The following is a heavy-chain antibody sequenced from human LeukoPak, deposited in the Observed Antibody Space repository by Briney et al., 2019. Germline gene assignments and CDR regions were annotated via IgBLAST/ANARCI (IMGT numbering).Heavy chain of an antibody. V-gene: IGHV3-21*01. CDR2: ISSSSSYI. D-gene: IGHD2-21*01. CDR3: ARGSGVVVMGTYNWFDP. CDR1: GFTFSSYS. J-gene: IGHJ5*02. Sequence: GGSLRLSCAASGFTFSSYSMNWVRQAPGKGLEWVSSISSSSSYIYYADSVKGRFTISRDNAKNSLYLQMSSLRAEDTAVYYCARGSGVVVMGTYNWFDPWGQGTLVTVSS.